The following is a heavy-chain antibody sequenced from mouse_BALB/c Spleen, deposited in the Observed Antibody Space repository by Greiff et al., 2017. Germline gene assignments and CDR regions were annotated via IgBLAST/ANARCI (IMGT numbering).Heavy chain of an antibody. CDR2: INRSTGYT. Sequence: QVQLQQSGAELVKPGASVKLSCKASGYTFTSYWMYWVKQRPGQGLEWIGYINRSTGYTEYNQKFKDKATLTADKSSSTSYMQLNSLTSEESAVYYCARSYYKYDGGTRYAMDYWGQGTSVTVSS. CDR1: GYTFTSYW. J-gene: IGHJ4*01. D-gene: IGHD2-14*01. CDR3: ARSYYKYDGGTRYAMDY. V-gene: IGHV1-7*01.